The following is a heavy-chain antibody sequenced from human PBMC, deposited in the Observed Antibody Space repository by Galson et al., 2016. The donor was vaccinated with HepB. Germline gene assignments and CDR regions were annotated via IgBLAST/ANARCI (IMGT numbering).Heavy chain of an antibody. D-gene: IGHD2-2*01. CDR1: GYTFTSYG. V-gene: IGHV1-46*01. CDR2: INPSGGST. Sequence: SVKVSCKASGYTFTSYGISWVRQAPGQGLEWMGIINPSGGSTSYAQKFQGRVTMTRDTSTSTAYMELSSLRSEDTAVYYCARNAMYCSSTSCSTYYFDYWGQGTLVTVSS. J-gene: IGHJ4*02. CDR3: ARNAMYCSSTSCSTYYFDY.